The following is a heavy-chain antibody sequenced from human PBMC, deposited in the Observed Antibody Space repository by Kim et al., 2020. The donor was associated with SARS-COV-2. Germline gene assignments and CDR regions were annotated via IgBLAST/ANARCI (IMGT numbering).Heavy chain of an antibody. CDR1: GFTFSSYS. Sequence: GGSLRLSCAASGFTFSSYSMNWVRQAPGKGLEWVSSISSSSSYIYYADSVKGRFTISRDNAENSLYLQMNSLRAEDTAVYYCARDTVQGTRHYFDYWGQGTLVTVSS. CDR2: ISSSSSYI. D-gene: IGHD1-1*01. J-gene: IGHJ4*02. CDR3: ARDTVQGTRHYFDY. V-gene: IGHV3-21*01.